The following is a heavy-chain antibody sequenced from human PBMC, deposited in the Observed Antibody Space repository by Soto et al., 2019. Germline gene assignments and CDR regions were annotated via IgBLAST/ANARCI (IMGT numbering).Heavy chain of an antibody. CDR3: AREAPYYDFWSGAPFDP. CDR2: ISYDGSNK. D-gene: IGHD3-3*01. CDR1: GFTFSSYA. V-gene: IGHV3-30-3*01. J-gene: IGHJ5*02. Sequence: QVQLVESGGGVVQPGRSLRLSCAASGFTFSSYAMHWVRQAPGKGLEWVAVISYDGSNKYYPDSVKGRFTISRDNSKNTLYLQMNSLRAEDTAVYYCAREAPYYDFWSGAPFDPWGQGTLVTVSS.